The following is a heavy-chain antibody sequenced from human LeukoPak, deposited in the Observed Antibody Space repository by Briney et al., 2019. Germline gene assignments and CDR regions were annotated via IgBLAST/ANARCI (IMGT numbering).Heavy chain of an antibody. V-gene: IGHV3-7*03. CDR2: INQDGSDK. D-gene: IGHD6-19*01. Sequence: GGSLRLSCVVSGLTSTTYLMNWVRQAPGKGLEWVANINQDGSDKHYVGSVKGRFSVSGDYAKKSLYLQMNNLRDDDTAVYYCAVGSGWLSDSWSQGALVTVSS. J-gene: IGHJ4*02. CDR1: GLTSTTYL. CDR3: AVGSGWLSDS.